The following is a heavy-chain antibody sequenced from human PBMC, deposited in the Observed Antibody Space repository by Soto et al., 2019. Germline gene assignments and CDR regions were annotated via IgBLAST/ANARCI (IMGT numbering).Heavy chain of an antibody. Sequence: GASVKVSCKASGHTFSTHAIHWVRQAPGQRLEWMGWINVGNGNTKYSQKFQGRVTFTRDTSANTAYMELSSLRSEDTSVYYCARGYAPDSSGWYRFDYWGQGTLVAVSS. D-gene: IGHD6-19*01. J-gene: IGHJ4*02. CDR3: ARGYAPDSSGWYRFDY. CDR2: INVGNGNT. CDR1: GHTFSTHA. V-gene: IGHV1-3*01.